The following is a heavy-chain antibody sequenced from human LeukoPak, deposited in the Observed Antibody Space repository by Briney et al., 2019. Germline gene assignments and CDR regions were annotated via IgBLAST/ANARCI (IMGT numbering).Heavy chain of an antibody. CDR2: INGSGGST. D-gene: IGHD6-19*01. V-gene: IGHV3-23*01. CDR1: GFTFSDYA. CDR3: ANDGFTRAAVAGTKADY. J-gene: IGHJ4*02. Sequence: GGSPRLSCAASGFTFSDYAMMWLRQAPGKGPECVSAINGSGGSTYYADSVKGRFTISRDNSKNTLYLQMNSLRAEDTAVYYCANDGFTRAAVAGTKADYWGQGTLVTVSS.